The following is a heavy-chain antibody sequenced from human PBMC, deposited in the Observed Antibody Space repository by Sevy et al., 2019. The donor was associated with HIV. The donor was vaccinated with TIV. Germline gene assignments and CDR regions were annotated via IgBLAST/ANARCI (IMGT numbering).Heavy chain of an antibody. CDR2: IKQDGGEK. CDR3: ARDLGYEYSSSWYPDY. CDR1: GFTFSSYW. D-gene: IGHD6-13*01. V-gene: IGHV3-7*01. J-gene: IGHJ4*02. Sequence: GGSLRLSCAASGFTFSSYWMSWVRQAPGKGLEWVANIKQDGGEKYYVDSVKGRFTISRDNAKNSLYLQMNSLRAEDTAVYYCARDLGYEYSSSWYPDYWGQGTLVTVSS.